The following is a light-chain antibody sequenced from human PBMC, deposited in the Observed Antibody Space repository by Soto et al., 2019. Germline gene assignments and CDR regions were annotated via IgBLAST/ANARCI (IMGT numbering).Light chain of an antibody. CDR3: QQYYNWRRT. CDR2: GAS. CDR1: QSVNRN. Sequence: EKVMTQSPATLSVSPGESATLSCRASQSVNRNLAWYQQKPGQTPRLLIYGASTRAAGVPVRFSGSGSGTDFNLTISSLQSEDFAVYYCQQYYNWRRTFGQGTKVEIK. J-gene: IGKJ1*01. V-gene: IGKV3-15*01.